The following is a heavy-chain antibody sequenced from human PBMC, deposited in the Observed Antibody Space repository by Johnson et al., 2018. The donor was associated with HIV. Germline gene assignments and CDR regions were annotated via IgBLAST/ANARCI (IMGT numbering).Heavy chain of an antibody. CDR1: GFTFSIYV. J-gene: IGHJ3*01. CDR3: AKDKFMVVDNPVDALDV. Sequence: QLVESGGGVVQPGGSLRLSCAASGFTFSIYVMLCVRQAPCKGLEWVAFLRYDGSNKYYADSVKGRFTISRDNSKNTLYLHMNRLRPDDTGVYYCAKDKFMVVDNPVDALDVWGQGTMVTFSS. D-gene: IGHD2-21*01. V-gene: IGHV3-30*02. CDR2: LRYDGSNK.